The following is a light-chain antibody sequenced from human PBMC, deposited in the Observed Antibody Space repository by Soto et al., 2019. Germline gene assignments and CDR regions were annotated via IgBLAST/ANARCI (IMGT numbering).Light chain of an antibody. V-gene: IGLV2-14*01. CDR1: SSDVGGYNY. CDR3: SSYTSSSSHL. CDR2: EVS. Sequence: QSVLTQPASVSGSPGQSLTISCTGTSSDVGGYNYVSWYQQHPGKAPKLMIYEVSNRPSGVSNRFSGSKFGNTASLTISGLQAEDEADYYCSSYTSSSSHLFGTGTNVTVL. J-gene: IGLJ1*01.